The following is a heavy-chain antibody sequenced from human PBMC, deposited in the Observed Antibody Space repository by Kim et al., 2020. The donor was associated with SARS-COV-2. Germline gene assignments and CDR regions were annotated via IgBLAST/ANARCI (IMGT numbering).Heavy chain of an antibody. CDR3: VRHDSRPDLMGVDY. Sequence: SETLSLTCTVSGGSINNFYWSWIRQPPGKGLEWIGYIYYTGTTNYRPSLKSRISISVDTSKNQFSLNLSSLTAAATAVYYCVRHDSRPDLMGVDYWGRGT. CDR1: GGSINNFY. J-gene: IGHJ4*02. V-gene: IGHV4-59*08. D-gene: IGHD3-22*01. CDR2: IYYTGTT.